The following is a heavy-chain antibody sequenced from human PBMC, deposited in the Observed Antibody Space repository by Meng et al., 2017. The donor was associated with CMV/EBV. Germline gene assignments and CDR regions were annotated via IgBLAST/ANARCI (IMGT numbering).Heavy chain of an antibody. CDR3: ARVLRQQLVPGYFDY. CDR2: INPNSGGT. V-gene: IGHV1-2*02. CDR1: GYTFTGYY. J-gene: IGHJ4*02. Sequence: SVKVSCKASGYTFTGYYMHWVRQAPGQGLEWMGWINPNSGGTNYAQKFQGRVTMTRDTSISTAYMELSRLRSDDTAVYYCARVLRQQLVPGYFDYWGQGTLVTVSS. D-gene: IGHD6-13*01.